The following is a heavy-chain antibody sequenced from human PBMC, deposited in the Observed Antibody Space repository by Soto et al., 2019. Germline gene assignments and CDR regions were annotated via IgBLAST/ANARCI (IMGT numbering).Heavy chain of an antibody. CDR1: GYTFTSYG. V-gene: IGHV1-18*04. CDR3: ARGEYCSSTSCYGGAFDI. D-gene: IGHD2-2*01. CDR2: ISAYNGNT. Sequence: QVQLVQSGAEVKKPGASVKVSCKASGYTFTSYGISWVRQAPGQGLEWMGWISAYNGNTNYAQKLQGRVTMTTDTSRSTAYMELRSLRTDDTAVYYCARGEYCSSTSCYGGAFDIWGQGTMVTVSS. J-gene: IGHJ3*02.